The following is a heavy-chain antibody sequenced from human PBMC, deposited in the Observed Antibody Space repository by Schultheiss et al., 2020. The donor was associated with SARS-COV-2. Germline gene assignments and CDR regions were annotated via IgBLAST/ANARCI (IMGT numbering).Heavy chain of an antibody. CDR3: VKGYSYGTPFDY. J-gene: IGHJ4*02. Sequence: GGSLRLSCAASGFTVSSNYMSWVRQAPGKGLEWVSVIYSGGSTYYADSVKGRFTISRDNSKNTLYLQMNSLRAEDTAVYYCVKGYSYGTPFDYWGQGTLVTVSS. CDR1: GFTVSSNY. CDR2: IYSGGST. D-gene: IGHD5-18*01. V-gene: IGHV3-53*01.